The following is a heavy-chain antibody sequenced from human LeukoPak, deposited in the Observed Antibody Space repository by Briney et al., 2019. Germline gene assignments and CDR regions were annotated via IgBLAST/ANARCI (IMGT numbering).Heavy chain of an antibody. CDR3: ARTVTTKLYFDY. V-gene: IGHV1-46*01. Sequence: ASVKVSCKPSGYTFTSYYLRWVRQAPGQGLEWMGIINPSGGSTSYAQKFQGSVTMTRDTSTSTVYMELSSLRSEDTAVYYCARTVTTKLYFDYWGQGTLVTVSS. CDR2: INPSGGST. J-gene: IGHJ4*02. CDR1: GYTFTSYY. D-gene: IGHD4-17*01.